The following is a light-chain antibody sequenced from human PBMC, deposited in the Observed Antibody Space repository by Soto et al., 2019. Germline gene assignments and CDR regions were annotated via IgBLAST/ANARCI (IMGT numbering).Light chain of an antibody. J-gene: IGKJ4*01. CDR1: QSVGSD. CDR3: QQYNTWPPLT. CDR2: GAS. V-gene: IGKV3-15*01. Sequence: EIVMTQSPATLSVSPGERATLSCRASQSVGSDLAWYQQKPGQAPRLLIFGASTRATGIPARFSGSGSGTEFTLIISSLQSEDFAVYFCQQYNTWPPLTFGGGTKVEIK.